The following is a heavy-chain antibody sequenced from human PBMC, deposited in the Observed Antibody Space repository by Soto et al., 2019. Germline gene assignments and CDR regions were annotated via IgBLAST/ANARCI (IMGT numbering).Heavy chain of an antibody. CDR3: ARDPVRQQLLNYGMDV. V-gene: IGHV1-69*12. CDR2: IIPIFGTA. Sequence: QVQLVQSGAEVKKPGSSVKVSCKASGGTFSSYAISWVRQAPGQGLEWMGGIIPIFGTANYAQKFQGRVTITADESTSTAYMEPSSLRSEDTAVYYCARDPVRQQLLNYGMDVWGQGTTVTVSS. J-gene: IGHJ6*02. CDR1: GGTFSSYA. D-gene: IGHD6-13*01.